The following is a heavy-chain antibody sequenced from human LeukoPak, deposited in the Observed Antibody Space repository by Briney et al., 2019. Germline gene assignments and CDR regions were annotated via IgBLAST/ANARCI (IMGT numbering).Heavy chain of an antibody. CDR2: INPTSGGT. Sequence: ASVKVSCKASGHAFSEYYVHWVRQAPGQGLEWMGWINPTSGGTNFAQKFQGRVTMTRDTSISTAYMELSRLRSEDTAVYYCARDRSGYGYDAFDIWGQGTMVTVPS. D-gene: IGHD5-12*01. J-gene: IGHJ3*02. CDR3: ARDRSGYGYDAFDI. V-gene: IGHV1-2*02. CDR1: GHAFSEYY.